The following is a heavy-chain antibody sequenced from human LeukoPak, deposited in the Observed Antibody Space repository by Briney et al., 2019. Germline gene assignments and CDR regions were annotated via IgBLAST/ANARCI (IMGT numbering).Heavy chain of an antibody. CDR2: ISWNSGSI. CDR3: AKDTLAAAGRYYYYGMDV. Sequence: PGRSLRLSCAASGFTFDDYAMHWVRQAPGKGLEWVSGISWNSGSIGYADSVKGRFTISRDNAKNSLYLQMNSLRAEDTALYYCAKDTLAAAGRYYYYGMDVWGQGTTVTVPS. V-gene: IGHV3-9*01. CDR1: GFTFDDYA. J-gene: IGHJ6*02. D-gene: IGHD6-13*01.